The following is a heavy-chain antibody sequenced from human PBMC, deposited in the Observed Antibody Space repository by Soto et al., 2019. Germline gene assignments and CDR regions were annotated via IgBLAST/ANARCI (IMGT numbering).Heavy chain of an antibody. J-gene: IGHJ4*02. CDR2: INWNGGST. CDR3: AKDRGPIGPFDY. V-gene: IGHV3-20*04. D-gene: IGHD3-16*01. Sequence: PGESLKISCAASGFTFDDYGMSWVRQAPGKGLEWVSGINWNGGSTGYADSVKGRFTISRDNSKNTLYLQMNSLRAEDTAVYYCAKDRGPIGPFDYWGQGTLVTVSS. CDR1: GFTFDDYG.